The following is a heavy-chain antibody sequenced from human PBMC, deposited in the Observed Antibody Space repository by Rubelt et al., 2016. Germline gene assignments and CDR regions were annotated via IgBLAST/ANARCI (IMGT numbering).Heavy chain of an antibody. J-gene: IGHJ4*02. D-gene: IGHD6-6*01. Sequence: GRGLEWVSAISGSGGSTYYADSVKGRFTISRDNSKNTLYLQMNSLRAEDTAVYYCARNHFPYSSSAEIDYWGQGTLVTVSS. CDR3: ARNHFPYSSSAEIDY. CDR2: ISGSGGST. V-gene: IGHV3-23*01.